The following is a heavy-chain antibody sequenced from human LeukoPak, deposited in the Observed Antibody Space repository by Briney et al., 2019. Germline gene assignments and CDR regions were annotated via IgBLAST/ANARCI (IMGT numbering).Heavy chain of an antibody. CDR2: IWYDGSNK. J-gene: IGHJ4*02. V-gene: IGHV3-33*01. CDR3: ARETIAAAGRCFDY. CDR1: GFTFSSYG. D-gene: IGHD6-13*01. Sequence: GRSLRLSRAASGFTFSSYGMHWVRQAPGKGLEWVAVIWYDGSNKYYADSVKGRFTISRDNSKNTLYLQMNSLRAEDTAVYYCARETIAAAGRCFDYWGQGTLVTVSS.